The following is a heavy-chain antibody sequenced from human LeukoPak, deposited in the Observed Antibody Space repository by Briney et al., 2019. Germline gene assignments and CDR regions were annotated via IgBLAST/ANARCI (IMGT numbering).Heavy chain of an antibody. J-gene: IGHJ4*02. V-gene: IGHV3-30*04. CDR3: ARGDDIVVVPAAMTSFGSLDY. CDR1: GFTFSSYA. Sequence: GGSLRLSCAASGFTFSSYAMHWVRQAPGKGLEWVAVISYDGSNKYYADSVKGRFTISRDNSKNTLYLQMNSLRAEDTAVYYCARGDDIVVVPAAMTSFGSLDYWGQGTLVTVSS. CDR2: ISYDGSNK. D-gene: IGHD2-2*01.